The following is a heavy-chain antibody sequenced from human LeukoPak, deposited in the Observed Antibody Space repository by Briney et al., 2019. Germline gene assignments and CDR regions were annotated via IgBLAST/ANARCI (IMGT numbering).Heavy chain of an antibody. CDR1: GGSISSGSYY. CDR2: IYTSGST. D-gene: IGHD2-2*01. V-gene: IGHV4-61*02. Sequence: SETLSLTCTVSGGSISSGSYYWSWIRQPAGKGLEWIGRIYTSGSTNYNPSLKSRVTISVDTSKNQFSLKLSSVTAADTAVYYCARTPGVVVPAATEHYYYYYMDVWGKGTTVTVSS. J-gene: IGHJ6*03. CDR3: ARTPGVVVPAATEHYYYYYMDV.